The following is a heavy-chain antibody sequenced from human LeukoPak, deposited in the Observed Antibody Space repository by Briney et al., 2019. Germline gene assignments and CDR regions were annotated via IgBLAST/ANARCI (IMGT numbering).Heavy chain of an antibody. CDR2: AYYSGST. D-gene: IGHD3-10*01. V-gene: IGHV4-59*07. Sequence: SDTLSLTCTVSGGSISSYYWNWIRQPPGKALEWLGYAYYSGSTNYNPSLKTRLTISVDTTKAQFSLTLSSVTAADTAIYYCASRSGRNYYGMDVWGQGTTVIVSS. CDR3: ASRSGRNYYGMDV. CDR1: GGSISSYY. J-gene: IGHJ6*02.